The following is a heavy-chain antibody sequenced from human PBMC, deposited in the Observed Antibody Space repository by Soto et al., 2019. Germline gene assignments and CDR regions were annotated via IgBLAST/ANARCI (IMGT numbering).Heavy chain of an antibody. CDR1: GFTFSSYA. Sequence: PGGSLRLSCAASGFTFSSYAMHWVRQAPGKGLEWVAVISYDGSNKYYADSVKGRFTISRDNSKNTLYLQMNSLRAEDTAVYYCAREEVGAIPLNWGQGTLVTVSS. CDR3: AREEVGAIPLN. D-gene: IGHD1-26*01. CDR2: ISYDGSNK. V-gene: IGHV3-30-3*01. J-gene: IGHJ4*02.